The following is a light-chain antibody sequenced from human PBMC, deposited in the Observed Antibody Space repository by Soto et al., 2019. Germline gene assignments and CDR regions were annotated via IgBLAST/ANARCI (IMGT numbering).Light chain of an antibody. CDR2: GAS. CDR3: QQYNNWPPWT. Sequence: EIVMTQSLATLSVSPGERATLSCRASQSVSSNLAWYQQKPGQAPRLLIYGASTRATSIPARFSGSGSGTEFTLTICSLQSEDVAVYYCQQYNNWPPWTFGQGTKVEIK. V-gene: IGKV3-15*01. CDR1: QSVSSN. J-gene: IGKJ1*01.